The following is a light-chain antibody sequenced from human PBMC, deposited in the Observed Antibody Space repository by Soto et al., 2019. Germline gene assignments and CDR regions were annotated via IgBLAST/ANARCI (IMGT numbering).Light chain of an antibody. J-gene: IGLJ3*02. CDR1: SSDVGGYNY. V-gene: IGLV2-11*01. Sequence: QSALTQPGSVSGSPGQSVTISCTGTSSDVGGYNYVSWYQHHPGKDPKLIIYDVTKRPSGVPDRFSGSKSGNTASLTISGLHAKDAADYECCSYAGNSDAGSYHVLFGGGTKLTVL. CDR2: DVT. CDR3: CSYAGNSDAGSYHVL.